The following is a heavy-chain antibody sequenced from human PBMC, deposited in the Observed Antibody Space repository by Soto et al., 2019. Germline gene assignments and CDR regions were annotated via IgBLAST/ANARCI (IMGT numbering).Heavy chain of an antibody. CDR1: GFTFRSHG. J-gene: IGHJ4*02. D-gene: IGHD1-1*01. V-gene: IGHV3-33*01. Sequence: QVQLVESGGGVVQPGRSLRLSCAASGFTFRSHGMHWVRQAPGKGLEWVAGIWYDASNKYYLDSVKGRFTVSRDNSKNTLYLQMNSLRVEDTAVYYCAREGWDAERQDLDYWGQGTLVTVSS. CDR3: AREGWDAERQDLDY. CDR2: IWYDASNK.